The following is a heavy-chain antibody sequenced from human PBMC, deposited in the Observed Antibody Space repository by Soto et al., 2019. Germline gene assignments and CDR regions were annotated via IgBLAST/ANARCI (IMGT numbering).Heavy chain of an antibody. CDR1: GFTFSSYA. Sequence: GGSLRLSCSASGFTFSSYAMHWVRQAPGKGLEYVSAISSNGGSTYYADSVKGRFTISRDNSKNTLYLQMSSLRAEDTAVYYCVKDRVDFWSGYLFDYWGQGTLVTVSS. CDR2: ISSNGGST. CDR3: VKDRVDFWSGYLFDY. J-gene: IGHJ4*02. D-gene: IGHD3-3*01. V-gene: IGHV3-64D*08.